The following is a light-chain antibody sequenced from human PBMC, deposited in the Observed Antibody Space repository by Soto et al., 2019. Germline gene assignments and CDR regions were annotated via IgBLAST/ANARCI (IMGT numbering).Light chain of an antibody. V-gene: IGKV3-11*01. CDR3: QQRSNWRT. CDR2: DAS. CDR1: QSVSSY. Sequence: EIGVTQSPATLSLSPGERATLSCRASQSVSSYLAWYQQKPGQAPRLLIYDASNRATGIPARFSGSGSGTDFTLTISSLEPEDFAVYYCQQRSNWRTFGQGTKVEIK. J-gene: IGKJ1*01.